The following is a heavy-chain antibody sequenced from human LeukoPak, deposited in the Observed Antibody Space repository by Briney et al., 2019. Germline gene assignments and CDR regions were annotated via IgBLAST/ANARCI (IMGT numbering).Heavy chain of an antibody. CDR2: MNPNSGNT. CDR1: GYTFTSYD. CDR3: ARGGGAYYYDSSGF. V-gene: IGHV1-8*01. J-gene: IGHJ4*02. Sequence: ASVKVSCKASGYTFTSYDINWVRQATGQGLEWMGWMNPNSGNTGYAQKFQGRVTMTRNTSISTAYMELSSLRSEDTAVYYCARGGGAYYYDSSGFWAQGNLVTVSS. D-gene: IGHD3-22*01.